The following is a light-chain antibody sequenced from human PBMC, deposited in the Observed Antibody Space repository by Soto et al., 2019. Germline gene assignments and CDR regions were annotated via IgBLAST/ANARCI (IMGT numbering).Light chain of an antibody. CDR2: AAS. Sequence: DIQMTQSPSSLSASVGDRVTITCRASQSISSYLNWYQQKPGKAPKLLIYAASSLQSGVPSRFSGSGSGTDFTLTISSLQPEDFATYYCQRSYSTSGYTFDQGTKLEIK. V-gene: IGKV1-39*01. CDR3: QRSYSTSGYT. J-gene: IGKJ2*01. CDR1: QSISSY.